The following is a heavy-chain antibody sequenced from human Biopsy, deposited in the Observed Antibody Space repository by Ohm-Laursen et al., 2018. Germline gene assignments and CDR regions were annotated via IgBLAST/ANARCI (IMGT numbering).Heavy chain of an antibody. D-gene: IGHD1-14*01. V-gene: IGHV3-53*01. CDR2: IDVSDYNT. Sequence: GSLRLSCSASGFTVSSNYVSWVRQAPGMGLEWVAHIDVSDYNTYYADSVRGRFTISRDNSKQMVHLEINSLTADDTAVYYCVKQWGGYNFDSWGQGTLVTVSS. CDR1: GFTVSSNY. CDR3: VKQWGGYNFDS. J-gene: IGHJ5*01.